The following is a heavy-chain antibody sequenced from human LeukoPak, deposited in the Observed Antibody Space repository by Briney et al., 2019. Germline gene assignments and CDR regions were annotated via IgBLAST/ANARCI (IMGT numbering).Heavy chain of an antibody. CDR3: AKRGVVIRVILVGFHKEAYYFES. Sequence: GGSLRLSCAVSGNTLSNYGMSWIRQAPGKGLEWVAGISGSGGSTYYADSVKGRFTISRHNPKNTLYLQMNSLRAEDTAVYFCAKRGVVIRVILVGFHKEAYYFESWGQGALVTVSS. D-gene: IGHD3/OR15-3a*01. J-gene: IGHJ4*02. CDR2: ISGSGGST. CDR1: GNTLSNYG. V-gene: IGHV3-23*01.